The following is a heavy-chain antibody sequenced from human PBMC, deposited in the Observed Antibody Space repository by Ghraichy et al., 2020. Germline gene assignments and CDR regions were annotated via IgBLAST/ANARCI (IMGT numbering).Heavy chain of an antibody. Sequence: GESLNISCAASGFTFSDYYMSWIRQAPGKGLEWVSYISSSGSTIYYADSVKGRFTISRDNAKNSLYLQMNSLRAEDTAVYYCARDGGVGKMATILWGQGTLVTVSS. V-gene: IGHV3-11*01. J-gene: IGHJ4*02. D-gene: IGHD5-24*01. CDR1: GFTFSDYY. CDR2: ISSSGSTI. CDR3: ARDGGVGKMATIL.